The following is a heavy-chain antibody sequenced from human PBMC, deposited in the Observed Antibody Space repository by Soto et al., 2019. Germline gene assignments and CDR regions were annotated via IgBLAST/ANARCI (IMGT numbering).Heavy chain of an antibody. CDR1: GYTFTGYY. CDR3: ARGGCSGGSCHYYFDY. CDR2: INPNSGGT. Sequence: QVQLVQSGAEVKKPGASVKVSCKASGYTFTGYYMHWVRQAPGQGLEWMGWINPNSGGTNYAQKFQGWVTMTRDTSISTAYKGLSRLRSDDTAVYYCARGGCSGGSCHYYFDYWGQGTLVTVSS. J-gene: IGHJ4*02. V-gene: IGHV1-2*04. D-gene: IGHD2-15*01.